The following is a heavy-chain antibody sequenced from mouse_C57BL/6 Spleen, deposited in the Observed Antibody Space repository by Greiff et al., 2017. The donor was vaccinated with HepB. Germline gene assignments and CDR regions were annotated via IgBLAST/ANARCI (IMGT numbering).Heavy chain of an antibody. Sequence: QVQLQQSGAELARPGASVKLSCKASGYTFTSYGISWVKQRTGQGLEWIGEIYPRSGNTYYNEKFKGKATLTADKSSSTAYMELRSLTSEDSAVYFWAREGLFVTTVVGTYDFDYGGQGTTLTGSS. CDR3: AREGLFVTTVVGTYDFDY. CDR2: IYPRSGNT. D-gene: IGHD1-1*01. CDR1: GYTFTSYG. V-gene: IGHV1-81*01. J-gene: IGHJ2*01.